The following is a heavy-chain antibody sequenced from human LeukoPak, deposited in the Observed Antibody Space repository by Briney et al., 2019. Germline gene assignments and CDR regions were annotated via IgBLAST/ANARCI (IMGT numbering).Heavy chain of an antibody. CDR3: ARAPMSYDSSGFGGAFDI. Sequence: QAGGSLRLSCAASGFTFSNYAMHWVRQAPGKGLEWVAVISYDGTNKYYADPVKGRFTISRDNSKNTMYLQMNSLRAEDTAMYYCARAPMSYDSSGFGGAFDIWGQGTMVTVSS. CDR1: GFTFSNYA. V-gene: IGHV3-30-3*01. J-gene: IGHJ3*02. D-gene: IGHD3-22*01. CDR2: ISYDGTNK.